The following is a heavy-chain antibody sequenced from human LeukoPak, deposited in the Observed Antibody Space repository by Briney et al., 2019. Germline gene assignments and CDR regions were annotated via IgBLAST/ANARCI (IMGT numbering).Heavy chain of an antibody. V-gene: IGHV3-33*01. CDR1: GIIFNDYG. CDR2: IYSDGSKQ. Sequence: GRSLRLSCAASGIIFNDYGIHWVRQAPGKGPEWVAVIYSDGSKQNYADSVKGRFTISRDDSKNTVYLQMNSLRAEDTAVYYCARDLRSGYFDYWGRGTLVTVSS. CDR3: ARDLRSGYFDY. J-gene: IGHJ4*02. D-gene: IGHD3-22*01.